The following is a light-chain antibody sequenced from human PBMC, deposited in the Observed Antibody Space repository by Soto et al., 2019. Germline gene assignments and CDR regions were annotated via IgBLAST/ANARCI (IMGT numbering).Light chain of an antibody. CDR1: QSISAW. J-gene: IGKJ1*01. V-gene: IGKV1-5*01. CDR3: QQYNRQWT. Sequence: DIQMTQSPSTLSASVGDRVTITCRASQSISAWVAWYQQKSGKAPKPLIYGASNLESGVPPRFSGSGSGSEITLTISCLQLDEFATYYCQQYNRQWTFGKGTKVEIK. CDR2: GAS.